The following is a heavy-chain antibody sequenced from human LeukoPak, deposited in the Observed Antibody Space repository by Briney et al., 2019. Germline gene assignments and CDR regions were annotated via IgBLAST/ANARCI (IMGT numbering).Heavy chain of an antibody. CDR2: ISGSGGST. V-gene: IGHV3-23*01. Sequence: GGSLRLSCAASGFTFSDSYMSWVRQAPGTGLEWVSGISGSGGSTYYPDSVKGRFTISRDNSKNTLYLQMNSLRAEDTAVYYCAKQYLPSGNYLFDHWGQGTLVTVSS. CDR1: GFTFSDSY. J-gene: IGHJ4*02. CDR3: AKQYLPSGNYLFDH. D-gene: IGHD3-10*01.